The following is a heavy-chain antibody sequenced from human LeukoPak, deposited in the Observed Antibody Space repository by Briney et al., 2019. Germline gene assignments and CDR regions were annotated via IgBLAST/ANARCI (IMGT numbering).Heavy chain of an antibody. CDR3: ARGQKYYYDSSGYGPNDY. D-gene: IGHD3-22*01. Sequence: ASETLSLTCAVYGGSFSGYYWSWNRQPPGKGLEWIGEINHSGSTKYNPSLKSRVTISIDTSKNQFSLKVSSVTAADTAVYYCARGQKYYYDSSGYGPNDYWGQGTLVTVSS. CDR2: INHSGST. V-gene: IGHV4-34*01. J-gene: IGHJ4*02. CDR1: GGSFSGYY.